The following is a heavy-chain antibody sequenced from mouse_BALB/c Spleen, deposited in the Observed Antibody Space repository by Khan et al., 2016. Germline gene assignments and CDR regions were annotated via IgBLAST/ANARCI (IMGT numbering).Heavy chain of an antibody. V-gene: IGHV5-6-3*01. D-gene: IGHD2-12*01. CDR3: AGIAI. J-gene: IGHJ2*01. CDR2: IDSNGGST. Sequence: EVELVEPGGGIVQPGGSLTRSCAASGFTFSSYGMSSVRQTPDKRLERVATIDSNGGSTDYPDSVKRRFTISGDNAKNALYQEKRRLKYEDATMYYCAGIAIWGQGTTLTVSS. CDR1: GFTFSSYG.